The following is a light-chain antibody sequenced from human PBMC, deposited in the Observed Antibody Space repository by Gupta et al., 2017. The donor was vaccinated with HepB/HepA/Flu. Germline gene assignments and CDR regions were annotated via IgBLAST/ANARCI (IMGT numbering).Light chain of an antibody. CDR3: QQCSSTPLT. Sequence: QSPSSLSASVGDRVTSTCRASQSMSSYLNWYQHKPVKAPKLPLYAASSSQSGVPSRFRGCGSVTYFTLTIRILKPQDFATYYCQQCSSTPLTFGSGAKVEIQ. V-gene: IGKV1-39*01. CDR1: QSMSSY. CDR2: AAS. J-gene: IGKJ3*01.